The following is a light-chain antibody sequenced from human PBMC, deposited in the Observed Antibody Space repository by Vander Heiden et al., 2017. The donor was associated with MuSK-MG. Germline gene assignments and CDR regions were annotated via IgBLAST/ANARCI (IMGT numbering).Light chain of an antibody. Sequence: IQLTQSPSSLSASVGDRVTITCQASQDISNYLNWYQQKPGKAPKLLIYDASNLETGVASRFSGSGSGTDFTFTISSLQPEDIATYYCQQYDNLQFTFGHGTKVDIK. CDR3: QQYDNLQFT. J-gene: IGKJ3*01. V-gene: IGKV1-33*01. CDR1: QDISNY. CDR2: DAS.